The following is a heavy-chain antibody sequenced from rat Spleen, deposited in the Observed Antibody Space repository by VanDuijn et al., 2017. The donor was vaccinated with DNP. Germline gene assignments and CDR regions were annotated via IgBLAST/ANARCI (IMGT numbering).Heavy chain of an antibody. CDR3: ARHDNFDWFAY. D-gene: IGHD1-10*01. V-gene: IGHV5-31*01. CDR2: VSTSGSKT. Sequence: EVQLVESGGDLVQPGRSLILSCVASGFTFNTYWMNWIRQTPKKGLEWVATVSTSGSKTYYSDSAQGQFTVSRDDAKSTLYLQMNSLKSEDTATYYCARHDNFDWFAYWGQGTLVTVSS. J-gene: IGHJ3*01. CDR1: GFTFNTYW.